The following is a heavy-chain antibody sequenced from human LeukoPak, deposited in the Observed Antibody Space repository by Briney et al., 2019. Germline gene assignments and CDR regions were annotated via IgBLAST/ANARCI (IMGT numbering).Heavy chain of an antibody. Sequence: KPSETLSLTCTVSGGSISSYYWSWIRQPPGKGLEWIGYIYYSGSTNYNPSLKSRVTISVDTSKNQFSLKLSSVTAADTAVYYCAREWNYYAFEIWGQGTMVSVSS. D-gene: IGHD1-7*01. V-gene: IGHV4-59*12. CDR2: IYYSGST. CDR1: GGSISSYY. J-gene: IGHJ3*02. CDR3: AREWNYYAFEI.